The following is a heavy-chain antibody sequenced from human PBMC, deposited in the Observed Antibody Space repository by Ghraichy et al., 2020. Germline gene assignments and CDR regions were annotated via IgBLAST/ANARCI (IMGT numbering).Heavy chain of an antibody. Sequence: SQTLSLTCTVSGGSISSYYWSWIRQPPGKGLEWIGYIYYSGSTNYNPSLKSRVTISVDTSKNQFSLKLSSVTAADTAVYYCAIPGGGNLGAFGIWGQGTMVTVSS. J-gene: IGHJ3*02. D-gene: IGHD4-23*01. CDR3: AIPGGGNLGAFGI. CDR2: IYYSGST. V-gene: IGHV4-59*01. CDR1: GGSISSYY.